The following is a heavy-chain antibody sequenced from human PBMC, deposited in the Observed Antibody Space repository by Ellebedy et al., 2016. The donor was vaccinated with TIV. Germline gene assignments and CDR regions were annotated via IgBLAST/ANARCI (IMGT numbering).Heavy chain of an antibody. D-gene: IGHD3-22*01. J-gene: IGHJ3*02. V-gene: IGHV3-7*03. CDR1: GFTFSSYW. Sequence: GGSLRLSXAASGFTFSSYWMSWVRQAPGKGLEWVANIKQDGSEKYYVDSVKGRFTISRDNAKNSLYLQMNSLRAGDTAVYYCAKPYYYDSTDAFDIWGQGTMVTVSS. CDR2: IKQDGSEK. CDR3: AKPYYYDSTDAFDI.